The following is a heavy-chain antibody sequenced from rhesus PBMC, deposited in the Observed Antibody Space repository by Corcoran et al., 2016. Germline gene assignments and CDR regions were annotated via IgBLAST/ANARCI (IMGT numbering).Heavy chain of an antibody. CDR3: ARGGGGSWNFDY. CDR2: INGGSGST. V-gene: IGHV4S7*01. J-gene: IGHJ4*01. CDR1: GGSISGYYL. D-gene: IGHD6-25*01. Sequence: QLQLQESGPGVVKPSETLSLTCAVSGGSISGYYLWSWIRQPPGKGLEWIGYINGGSGSTSYNPSLKCRVIISIDPSKNQFSLKLSSVTAADTAVYYCARGGGGSWNFDYWGQGVLVTVSS.